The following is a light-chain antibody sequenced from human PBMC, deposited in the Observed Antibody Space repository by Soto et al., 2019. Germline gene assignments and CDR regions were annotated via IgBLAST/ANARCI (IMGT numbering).Light chain of an antibody. Sequence: EIVLTQSPGTLSLSPGEGATLSCRASQSVSTNFFAWYQQKPGQAPRLLIYGASTRATGIPDRFSGSGSGTDFTLTISRLAPEDFAVYYGQQYGRTSWTFGEGTKVEIK. CDR3: QQYGRTSWT. V-gene: IGKV3-20*01. CDR2: GAS. CDR1: QSVSTNF. J-gene: IGKJ1*01.